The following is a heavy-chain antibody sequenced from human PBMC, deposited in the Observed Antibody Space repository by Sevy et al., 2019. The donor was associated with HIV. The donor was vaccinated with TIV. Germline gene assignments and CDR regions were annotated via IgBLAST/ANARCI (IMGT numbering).Heavy chain of an antibody. Sequence: GGSLRLSCAASGFTFSSYAMHWVRQAPGKGLEYVSAISSNGGSTYYAHSVKGRFTISRDNSKNTLYLQMGSLRAEDMAVYYCATGGGSYSGYYYYMDVWGKGTTVTVSS. CDR3: ATGGGSYSGYYYYMDV. CDR2: ISSNGGST. D-gene: IGHD1-26*01. CDR1: GFTFSSYA. V-gene: IGHV3-64*01. J-gene: IGHJ6*03.